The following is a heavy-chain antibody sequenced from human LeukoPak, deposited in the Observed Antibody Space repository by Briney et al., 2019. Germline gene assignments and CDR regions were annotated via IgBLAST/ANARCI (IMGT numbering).Heavy chain of an antibody. V-gene: IGHV4-34*01. D-gene: IGHD3-10*01. CDR1: GGSFSGYY. CDR2: INHSGST. Sequence: SETLSLTCAVYGGSFSGYYWSWIRQPPGKGLEWIGEINHSGSTNYNSSLKSRVTISVDTSKNQFSLKLSPVTAADTAVYYCARGAKYYYGSGSYHFDYWGQGTLVTVSS. CDR3: ARGAKYYYGSGSYHFDY. J-gene: IGHJ4*02.